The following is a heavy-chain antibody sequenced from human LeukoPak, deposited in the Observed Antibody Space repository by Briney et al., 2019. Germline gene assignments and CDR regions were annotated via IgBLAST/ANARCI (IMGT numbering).Heavy chain of an antibody. D-gene: IGHD6-19*01. CDR1: AFTFINYW. J-gene: IGHJ4*02. Sequence: GGSLRLSCAASAFTFINYWMSWVRQAPGKGLEWVGRIKSKTDGGTTDYAAPVKGRFTISRDDSKNTLYLQMNSLKTEDTAVYYCTTAYPTYSSGWYRGDYWGQGTLVTVSS. V-gene: IGHV3-15*01. CDR2: IKSKTDGGTT. CDR3: TTAYPTYSSGWYRGDY.